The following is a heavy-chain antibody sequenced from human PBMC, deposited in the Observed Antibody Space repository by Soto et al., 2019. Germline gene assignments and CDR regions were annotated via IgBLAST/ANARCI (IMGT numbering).Heavy chain of an antibody. V-gene: IGHV6-1*01. CDR1: GDSVSSNSAA. J-gene: IGHJ6*02. CDR3: ARDEGWHGAVAGTGNYYGMDV. Sequence: SQTLSLTCAISGDSVSSNSAAWNWIRQSPSRGLEWLGRTYYRSKWYNDYAVSVKSRITINPDTSKNQFSLQLNSVTPEDTAVYYCARDEGWHGAVAGTGNYYGMDVWGQGTTVTVSS. D-gene: IGHD6-19*01. CDR2: TYYRSKWYN.